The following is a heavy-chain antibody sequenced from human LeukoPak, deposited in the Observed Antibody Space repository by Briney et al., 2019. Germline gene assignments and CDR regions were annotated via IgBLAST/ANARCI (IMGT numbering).Heavy chain of an antibody. D-gene: IGHD5-18*01. V-gene: IGHV3-30-3*01. CDR2: VSHDGIQT. CDR1: GFTFSNYA. CDR3: ARDWGGGYNQIDF. J-gene: IGHJ4*02. Sequence: PGGSLRLSCAASGFTFSNYAMHWVRQGLVKGLESMAVVSHDGIQTYYADSVKGRFTISRDNSKSTLFLQMNSLRAEDTAVYYCARDWGGGYNQIDFWGQGTLVTVSS.